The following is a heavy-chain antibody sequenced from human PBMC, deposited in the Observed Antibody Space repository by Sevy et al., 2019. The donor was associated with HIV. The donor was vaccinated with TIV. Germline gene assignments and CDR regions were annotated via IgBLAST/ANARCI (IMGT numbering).Heavy chain of an antibody. V-gene: IGHV3-33*01. CDR3: ARGGYYYDNAAYYALDS. Sequence: GGSVRLSCAATGFTFSNYAMHWVRQTPGKGLEWVAIIWSDGRFENHGDSVKGRFTISRDNSKNTLYLQMNNVRVEDTAVYYCARGGYYYDNAAYYALDSWGQGTLVTVSS. CDR1: GFTFSNYA. J-gene: IGHJ4*02. CDR2: IWSDGRFE. D-gene: IGHD3-22*01.